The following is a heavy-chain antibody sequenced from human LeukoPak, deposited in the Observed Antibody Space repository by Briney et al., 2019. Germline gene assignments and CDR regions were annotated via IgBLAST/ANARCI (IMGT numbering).Heavy chain of an antibody. CDR3: ARMYSSGWPDY. J-gene: IGHJ4*02. CDR2: ISSSSSYI. V-gene: IGHV3-21*01. Sequence: PGGSLRLSCAATGFAFSSYSMNWVRQAPGKGLEWVSSISSSSSYIYYADSVKGRFTISRDNAKNSLYLQMNSLRAEDTAVYYCARMYSSGWPDYWGQGTLVTVSS. D-gene: IGHD6-19*01. CDR1: GFAFSSYS.